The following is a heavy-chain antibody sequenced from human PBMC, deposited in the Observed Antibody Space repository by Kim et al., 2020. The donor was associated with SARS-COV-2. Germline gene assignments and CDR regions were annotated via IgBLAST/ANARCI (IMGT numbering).Heavy chain of an antibody. Sequence: GGSLRLSCAASGFTFSSYSMNWVRQAPGKGLEWVSYISSSSSTIYYADSVKGRFTISRDYAKNSLYLQMNSLRDEDTAVYYCARDMELRWEGFGAGYWGQGTLVTVSS. J-gene: IGHJ4*02. D-gene: IGHD1-7*01. V-gene: IGHV3-48*02. CDR1: GFTFSSYS. CDR2: ISSSSSTI. CDR3: ARDMELRWEGFGAGY.